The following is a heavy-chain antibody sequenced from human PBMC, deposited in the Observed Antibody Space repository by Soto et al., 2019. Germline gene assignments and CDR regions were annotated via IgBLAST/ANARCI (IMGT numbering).Heavy chain of an antibody. J-gene: IGHJ4*02. Sequence: QVQLQESGPGLVKPSQTLSLTCTVSGGSINSGGYYWSWIRQHPGKSLEWIGYIYNSGSTYYNPSLQSRVTISVDTSKNQFSLKLSSVTAADTAVYCCARGITMVRGVIHTPYFDYWGQGTLVTVSS. CDR3: ARGITMVRGVIHTPYFDY. CDR2: IYNSGST. V-gene: IGHV4-31*03. CDR1: GGSINSGGYY. D-gene: IGHD3-10*01.